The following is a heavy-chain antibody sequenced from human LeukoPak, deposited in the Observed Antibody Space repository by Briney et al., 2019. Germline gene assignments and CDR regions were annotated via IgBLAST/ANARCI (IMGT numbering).Heavy chain of an antibody. CDR3: AAVIDY. V-gene: IGHV3-48*03. Sequence: GGSLRLSCAASGFTFSSYEMNWIRQAPGKGLEWISYISNSGSTKHYADSVKGRFTISRDNAKNSVYLQTNSLRVEDTAFYYCAAVIDYWGQGTLVTVSS. J-gene: IGHJ4*02. CDR1: GFTFSSYE. CDR2: ISNSGSTK.